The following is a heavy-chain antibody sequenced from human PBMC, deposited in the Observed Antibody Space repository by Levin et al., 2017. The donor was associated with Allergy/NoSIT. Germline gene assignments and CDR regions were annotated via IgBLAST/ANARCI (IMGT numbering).Heavy chain of an antibody. CDR2: IKSKTDGGTT. CDR3: TTDIGRIAAAGRQVGVDP. Sequence: GGSLRLSCAASGFTFSNAWMSWVRQAPGKGLEWVGRIKSKTDGGTTDYAAPVKGRFTISRDDSKNTLYLQMNSLKTEDTAVYYCTTDIGRIAAAGRQVGVDPWGQGTLVTVSS. V-gene: IGHV3-15*01. J-gene: IGHJ5*02. D-gene: IGHD6-13*01. CDR1: GFTFSNAW.